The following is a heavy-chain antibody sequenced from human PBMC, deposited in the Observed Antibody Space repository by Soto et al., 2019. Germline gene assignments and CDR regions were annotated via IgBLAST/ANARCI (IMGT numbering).Heavy chain of an antibody. CDR1: GFTVSSNY. Sequence: EVQLVESGGGLVQPGGSLRLSCAASGFTVSSNYMSWVRQAPGKGLEWVSVIYSGGSTYYADSVKGRFTISRDNSKNTLYREMNSLRAEDTAVYYCVGYCSGGSCPDYWGQGTLVTVSS. V-gene: IGHV3-66*01. D-gene: IGHD2-15*01. CDR3: VGYCSGGSCPDY. J-gene: IGHJ4*02. CDR2: IYSGGST.